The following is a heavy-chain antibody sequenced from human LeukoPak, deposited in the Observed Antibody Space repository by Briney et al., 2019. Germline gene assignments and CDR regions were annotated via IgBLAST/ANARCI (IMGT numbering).Heavy chain of an antibody. CDR1: GGSISSYY. J-gene: IGHJ4*02. Sequence: SETLSLTCTVSGGSISSYYWSWIRQPPGKGLEWIGYIYYSGSTNYNPSLKSRVTISVDTSKNQFSLKLSSVTAADTAVYYCARARGAYYDSSGYSDYWGQGTLVTVSS. CDR2: IYYSGST. CDR3: ARARGAYYDSSGYSDY. V-gene: IGHV4-59*01. D-gene: IGHD3-22*01.